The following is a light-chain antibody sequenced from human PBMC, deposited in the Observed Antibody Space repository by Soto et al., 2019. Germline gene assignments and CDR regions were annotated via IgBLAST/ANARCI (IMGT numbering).Light chain of an antibody. CDR3: CSYAGTNTVV. J-gene: IGLJ1*01. CDR2: EGN. CDR1: SSDVGSYNL. Sequence: QSVLTQPASVSGSPGQSITISCTGSSSDVGSYNLVSWYQQHPGKAPKLMIYEGNKRPSGVSNRFSGSKSANTASLTISGLQTEDEADYYCCSYAGTNTVVFGTGTKLTVL. V-gene: IGLV2-23*01.